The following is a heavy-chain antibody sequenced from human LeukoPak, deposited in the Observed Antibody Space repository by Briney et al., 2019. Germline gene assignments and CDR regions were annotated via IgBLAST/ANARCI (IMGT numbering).Heavy chain of an antibody. CDR2: INPNSGNT. J-gene: IGHJ4*02. CDR1: GYTFTSYD. D-gene: IGHD3-22*01. V-gene: IGHV1-8*03. Sequence: ASVKVSCKASGYTFTSYDINWVRQASGQGLEWMGWINPNSGNTGYAQKFQGRVTITRKTSISTAYMELSSLRSEDTAVYYCARGGVTMIVVVDYWGQGTLVTVSS. CDR3: ARGGVTMIVVVDY.